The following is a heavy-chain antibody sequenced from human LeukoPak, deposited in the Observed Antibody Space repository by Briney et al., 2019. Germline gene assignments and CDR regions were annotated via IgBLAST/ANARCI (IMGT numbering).Heavy chain of an antibody. J-gene: IGHJ3*02. CDR1: GGSISSYY. CDR2: IYYSGST. V-gene: IGHV4-59*01. Sequence: PSETLSLTCTVSGGSISSYYLSWIRQPPGKGLEWIGYIYYSGSTNYNPSLKSRVTISVNTSKNQFSLKLTSVTAADTAVYYCARDRAFDIWGHGTIVTVSS. CDR3: ARDRAFDI.